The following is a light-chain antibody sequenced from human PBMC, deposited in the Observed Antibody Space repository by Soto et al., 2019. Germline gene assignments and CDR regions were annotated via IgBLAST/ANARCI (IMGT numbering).Light chain of an antibody. Sequence: DIQMTRSPSSLSASVGDRVTITCRASQSIGWYLHWYQQKPGKAPKVLIYAASSLQSGVPSRFSGSGSGTDFTLTISSLQPEDCATYYCQQSFSALWTFGQGTKVEIK. CDR2: AAS. CDR3: QQSFSALWT. J-gene: IGKJ1*01. CDR1: QSIGWY. V-gene: IGKV1-39*01.